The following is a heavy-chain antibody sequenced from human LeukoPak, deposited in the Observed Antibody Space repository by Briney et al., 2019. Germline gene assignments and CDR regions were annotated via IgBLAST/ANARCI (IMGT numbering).Heavy chain of an antibody. J-gene: IGHJ1*01. V-gene: IGHV1-18*01. Sequence: ASVKVSCKASGYTFTNYGISWVRQAPGQRLEWMGWISTYSDRINYAQNFQGRLTMTTDTSTSTAYMDLRGLTSVHTAMYYCTRGSYYAHWGQATLVSAPS. CDR2: ISTYSDRI. CDR3: TRGSYYAH. CDR1: GYTFTNYG. D-gene: IGHD1-26*01.